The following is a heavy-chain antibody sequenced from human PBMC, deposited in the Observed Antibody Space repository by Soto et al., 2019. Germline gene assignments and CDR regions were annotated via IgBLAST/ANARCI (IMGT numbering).Heavy chain of an antibody. CDR3: ARFDAGAYSSSWSGYYYYGMDV. CDR1: GGTFSSYA. CDR2: IIPIFGTA. D-gene: IGHD6-13*01. J-gene: IGHJ6*02. Sequence: SVKVSCKASGGTFSSYAISWVRQAPGQGLEWMGGIIPIFGTANYAQKFQGRVTITADKSTSTAYMELSSLRSEDTAVYYCARFDAGAYSSSWSGYYYYGMDVCGQGITVTVSS. V-gene: IGHV1-69*06.